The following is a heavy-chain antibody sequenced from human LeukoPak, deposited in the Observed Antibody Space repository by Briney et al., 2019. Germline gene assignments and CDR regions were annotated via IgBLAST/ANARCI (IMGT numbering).Heavy chain of an antibody. J-gene: IGHJ4*02. D-gene: IGHD3/OR15-3a*01. CDR3: ARGFFDNYFDY. CDR2: INPNSGGT. V-gene: IGHV1-2*02. Sequence: ASVKVSCTASGYTFTGYYMHWVRQAPGQGLEWMGWINPNSGGTNYAQKFQGRVTMTRDTSISTAYMELSRLTSDDTAVYFCARGFFDNYFDYWGQGTLVTVSS. CDR1: GYTFTGYY.